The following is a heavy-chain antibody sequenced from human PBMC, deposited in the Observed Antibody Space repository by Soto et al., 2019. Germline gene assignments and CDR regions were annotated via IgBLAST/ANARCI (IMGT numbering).Heavy chain of an antibody. J-gene: IGHJ5*02. V-gene: IGHV1-8*01. CDR2: MNPNGGNT. D-gene: IGHD1-1*01. CDR3: ARINGWKNWFDP. Sequence: QVQLVQSGAEVKKPGASVKVSCKATGYTFTSYDINWVRQATGQGLEWMGWMNPNGGNTGYAQKFQGRGTMTRNTSISTAYMELSSLRSEDTAVYYCARINGWKNWFDPWGQGTLVTVSS. CDR1: GYTFTSYD.